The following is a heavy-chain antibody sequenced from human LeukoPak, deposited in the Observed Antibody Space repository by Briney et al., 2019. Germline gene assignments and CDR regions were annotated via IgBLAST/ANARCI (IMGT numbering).Heavy chain of an antibody. V-gene: IGHV4-30-2*01. CDR2: IYHSGST. CDR3: ASDEYSSGWFDAFDI. J-gene: IGHJ3*02. D-gene: IGHD6-19*01. CDR1: GGSISSGGYY. Sequence: PSETLSLTCTVSGGSISSGGYYWSWIRQPPGKGLEWIGYIYHSGSTYYNPSLKSRVTISVDRSKNQFSLKLSSVTAADTAVYYCASDEYSSGWFDAFDIWGQGTMVTVSS.